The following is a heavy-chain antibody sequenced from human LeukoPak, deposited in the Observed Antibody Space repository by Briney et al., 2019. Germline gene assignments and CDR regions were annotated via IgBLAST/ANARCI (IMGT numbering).Heavy chain of an antibody. CDR2: IRQDGSEK. CDR1: GFTFTDYW. V-gene: IGHV3-7*01. J-gene: IGHJ4*01. Sequence: GSLRLSCEVSGFTFTDYWMNWVRQAPGKGPEWVASIRQDGSEKTYVDSVKGRFTISRDNTKNSLSLQLNGLRAEDTTVYYCARDGTAAGLYFDLWGQGTLVTVSS. D-gene: IGHD6-13*01. CDR3: ARDGTAAGLYFDL.